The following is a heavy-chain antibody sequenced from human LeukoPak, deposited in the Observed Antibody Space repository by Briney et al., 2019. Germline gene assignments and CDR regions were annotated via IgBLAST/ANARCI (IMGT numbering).Heavy chain of an antibody. D-gene: IGHD6-6*01. V-gene: IGHV3-30-3*01. CDR3: AKDGSSSPHFDY. CDR2: ISYDGSNK. J-gene: IGHJ4*02. Sequence: PGGSLRLSCAASGLTFSSNAMHWVRQAPGKGLEWVAVISYDGSNKYYADSVKGRFTISRDNSKNTLYLQMNSLRAEDTAVYYCAKDGSSSPHFDYWGQGTLVTVSS. CDR1: GLTFSSNA.